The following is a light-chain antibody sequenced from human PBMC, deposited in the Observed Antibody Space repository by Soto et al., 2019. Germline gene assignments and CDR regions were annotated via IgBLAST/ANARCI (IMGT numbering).Light chain of an antibody. CDR3: QSHDSSLYGYV. V-gene: IGLV1-40*01. J-gene: IGLJ1*01. CDR2: VNT. Sequence: QSVLTQPPSVSGAPGQRVTISCTGGSSNIGAGSGVHWYQQLPGTAPKLLIYVNTNRPSGVPDRFSGSKSGTSASLAITGLQAEDEADYYCQSHDSSLYGYVFGTGTKVTVL. CDR1: SSNIGAGSG.